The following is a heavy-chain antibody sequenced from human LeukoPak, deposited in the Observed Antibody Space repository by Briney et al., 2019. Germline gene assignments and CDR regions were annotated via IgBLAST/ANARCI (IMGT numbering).Heavy chain of an antibody. CDR3: AKAPGYCSGGSCSCDY. V-gene: IGHV1-2*02. CDR1: GYTFTGYY. D-gene: IGHD2-15*01. Sequence: ASVKVSCKASGYTFTGYYMHWVRQAPGQGLEWMGWINPNSGGTNYAQKFQGKVTMTRDTSISTAYMELSRLRSDDTAVYYCAKAPGYCSGGSCSCDYWGQGTLVTVSS. J-gene: IGHJ4*02. CDR2: INPNSGGT.